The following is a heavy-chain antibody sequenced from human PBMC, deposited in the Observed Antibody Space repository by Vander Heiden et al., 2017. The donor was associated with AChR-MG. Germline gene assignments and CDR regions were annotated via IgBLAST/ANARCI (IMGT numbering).Heavy chain of an antibody. Sequence: YYMHWVRQAPGQGLEWMGWINPNSGGTNYAQKFQGRVTMTRDTSISTAYMELSRLRSDDTAVYYCERDRYYYYYGMDVWGQGTTVTVSS. CDR2: INPNSGGT. CDR3: ERDRYYYYYGMDV. CDR1: YY. J-gene: IGHJ6*02. V-gene: IGHV1-2*02.